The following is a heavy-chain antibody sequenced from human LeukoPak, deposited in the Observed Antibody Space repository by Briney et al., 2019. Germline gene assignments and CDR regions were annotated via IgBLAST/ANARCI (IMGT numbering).Heavy chain of an antibody. CDR3: ARSRVWGDSRWAFDY. CDR1: GYSFSGFW. V-gene: IGHV5-51*01. Sequence: GESLKISCQGSGYSFSGFWVGWVRQTPGKGLEWMGVVYPDDSAARYSPSFQGQITFSADKSFDTAYLQWSSLRASDTGIYFCARSRVWGDSRWAFDYWGQGTPVTVSS. CDR2: VYPDDSAA. J-gene: IGHJ4*02. D-gene: IGHD3-16*01.